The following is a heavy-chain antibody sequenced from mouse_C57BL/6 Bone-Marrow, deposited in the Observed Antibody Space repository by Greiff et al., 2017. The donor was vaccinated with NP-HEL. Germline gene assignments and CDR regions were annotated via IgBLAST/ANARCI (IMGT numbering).Heavy chain of an antibody. CDR1: GFTFSDFY. CDR2: SRNKANDYTT. D-gene: IGHD1-1*01. V-gene: IGHV7-1*01. CDR3: ARDAHYGSSRYYAMDY. J-gene: IGHJ4*01. Sequence: EVKLVESGGGLVQSGRSLRLSCATSGFTFSDFYMEWVRQAPGKGLEWIAASRNKANDYTTEYSASVKGRFIVSRDTSQSILYLKMNALRAEDTAIYYCARDAHYGSSRYYAMDYWGQGTSVTVSS.